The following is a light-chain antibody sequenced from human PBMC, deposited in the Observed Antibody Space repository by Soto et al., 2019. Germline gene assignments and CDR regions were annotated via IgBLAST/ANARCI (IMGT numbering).Light chain of an antibody. CDR3: MQTLQTPRT. Sequence: DLVMTQSPLSLPVTPGEPASISCRSSQSLLHNNGYNYLDWYLQKPGQSPQLLIYLGSYRASGVPDRFSGSGSGTDFTLKISRVEAEDVGVYYCMQTLQTPRTFGQGTKVEIK. CDR2: LGS. CDR1: QSLLHNNGYNY. V-gene: IGKV2-28*01. J-gene: IGKJ1*01.